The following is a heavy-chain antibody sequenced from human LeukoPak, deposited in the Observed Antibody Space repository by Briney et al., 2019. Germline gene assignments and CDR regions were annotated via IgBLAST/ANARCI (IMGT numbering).Heavy chain of an antibody. V-gene: IGHV4-59*01. J-gene: IGHJ4*02. D-gene: IGHD3-22*01. Sequence: PSETLSLTCTVSGGSISSYYWSWIRQPPGKGLEWIGYIYYSGSTNYNPSLKSRVTISVDTSKNQFSLKLSSVTAADTAVYYCARNNRGYSDYWGQGTLVIVSS. CDR1: GGSISSYY. CDR2: IYYSGST. CDR3: ARNNRGYSDY.